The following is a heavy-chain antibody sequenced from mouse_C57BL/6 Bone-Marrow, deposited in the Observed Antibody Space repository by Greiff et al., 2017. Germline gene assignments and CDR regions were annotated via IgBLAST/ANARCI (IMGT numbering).Heavy chain of an antibody. Sequence: VKLVESGAELVKPGASVKMSCKASGYTFTTYPLEWMKQNHGKSLEWIGNFPPYNDDTKYNEKFKGKATLTVEKSSSTVYLELSRLTSDDSAVYYCARGGNYGGYYCDYWGQGTTLTVSS. V-gene: IGHV1-47*01. CDR3: ARGGNYGGYYCDY. J-gene: IGHJ2*01. CDR1: GYTFTTYP. D-gene: IGHD2-1*01. CDR2: FPPYNDDT.